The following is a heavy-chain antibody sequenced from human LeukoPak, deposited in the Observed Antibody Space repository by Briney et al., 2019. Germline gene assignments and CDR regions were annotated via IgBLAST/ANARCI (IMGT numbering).Heavy chain of an antibody. D-gene: IGHD6-6*01. CDR3: ARILGYSSSETFDY. J-gene: IGHJ4*02. V-gene: IGHV4-34*01. CDR1: GGSFSGYY. Sequence: SETLSLTCAVYGGSFSGYYWSWIRQPPGKGLEWIGEINHSGSTNYNPSLKSRVTISVDTSKNQFSLKLSSVTAADTAVYYCARILGYSSSETFDYWGQGTLVTVSS. CDR2: INHSGST.